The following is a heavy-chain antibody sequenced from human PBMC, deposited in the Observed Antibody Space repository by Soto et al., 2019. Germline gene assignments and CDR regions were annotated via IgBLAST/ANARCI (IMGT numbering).Heavy chain of an antibody. D-gene: IGHD5-12*01. V-gene: IGHV3-9*01. J-gene: IGHJ4*02. CDR2: ISWNSGSI. Sequence: EVQLVESGGGLVQPGRSLRLSCAASGFTFDDYAMHWVRQAPGKGLEWVSGISWNSGSIGYADSVKGRFTISRDNAKNSLYLQMNSLRAEDTALYYCAKDMTYGGYVQYYFDYWGQGTLVTVSS. CDR1: GFTFDDYA. CDR3: AKDMTYGGYVQYYFDY.